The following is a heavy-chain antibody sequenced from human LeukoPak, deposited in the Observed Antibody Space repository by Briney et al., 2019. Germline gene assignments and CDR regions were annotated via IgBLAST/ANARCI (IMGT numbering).Heavy chain of an antibody. V-gene: IGHV1-2*02. CDR3: TTNAAALDY. J-gene: IGHJ4*02. CDR1: GYTFTDHY. CDR2: MNSSDNGV. D-gene: IGHD6-13*01. Sequence: ASVKVSCKASGYTFTDHYIHWVRQAPGQGLEWMGWMNSSDNGVNYAQKFRGRVAMTRDTSISTAYVEVTRLTSDDTAVYYCTTNAAALDYWGQGTLVTVSS.